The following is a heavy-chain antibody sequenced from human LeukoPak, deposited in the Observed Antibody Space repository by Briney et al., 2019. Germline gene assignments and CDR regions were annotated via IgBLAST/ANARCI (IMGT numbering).Heavy chain of an antibody. D-gene: IGHD1-1*01. V-gene: IGHV1-2*06. J-gene: IGHJ4*01. CDR3: ARDQGSLTRSRYTAY. CDR2: INPNTGET. CDR1: GFTFTGYH. Sequence: ASVKVSCTASGFTFTGYHINWVRQAPGQGLEWMGHINPNTGETYFAQTVKGRVTITRDTANNSVYLQLNSLRPEDTAVYYCARDQGSLTRSRYTAYWGQGTQVTASS.